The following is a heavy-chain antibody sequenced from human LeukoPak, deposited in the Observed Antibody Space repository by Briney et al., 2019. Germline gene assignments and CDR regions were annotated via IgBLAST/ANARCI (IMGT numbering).Heavy chain of an antibody. J-gene: IGHJ4*02. CDR1: GFTFSSYG. Sequence: GGSLRLSCAASGFTFSSYGMHWVRQAPGKGLEWVAVISYDGSNKYYVNSVKGRFTISRDNAKNSLYLQMNSLRDEDTAVYYCARNFIAVAGMFDYWGQGTLVTVSS. CDR3: ARNFIAVAGMFDY. V-gene: IGHV3-30*03. D-gene: IGHD6-19*01. CDR2: ISYDGSNK.